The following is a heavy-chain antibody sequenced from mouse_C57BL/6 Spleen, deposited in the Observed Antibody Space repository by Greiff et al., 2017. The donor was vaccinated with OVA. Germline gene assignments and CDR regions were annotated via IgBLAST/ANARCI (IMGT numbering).Heavy chain of an antibody. CDR3: ARQDYGSSYRYIDV. CDR1: GFTFSSYT. CDR2: ISGGGGNT. J-gene: IGHJ1*03. Sequence: EVQLVESGGGLVKPGGSLKLSCAASGFTFSSYTMSWVRQTPEKRLEWVATISGGGGNTYYPDSVKGRFTISRDNAKNTLYLQMSSLRSEDTALYYSARQDYGSSYRYIDVWGTGTTVTVSS. D-gene: IGHD1-1*01. V-gene: IGHV5-9*01.